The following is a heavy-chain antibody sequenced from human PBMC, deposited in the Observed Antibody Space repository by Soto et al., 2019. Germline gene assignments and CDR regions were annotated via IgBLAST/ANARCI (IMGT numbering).Heavy chain of an antibody. V-gene: IGHV1-69*13. D-gene: IGHD2-2*01. J-gene: IGHJ6*02. Sequence: SVKVSCKASGGTFSSYAISWVRQAPGQGLEWMGGIIPIFGTANYAQKFQGRVTITADESTSTAYMELSSLRSEDTAVYYCATSRDCSSTSCYLYTNPYYYYYGMDVWGQGTTVTV. CDR2: IIPIFGTA. CDR3: ATSRDCSSTSCYLYTNPYYYYYGMDV. CDR1: GGTFSSYA.